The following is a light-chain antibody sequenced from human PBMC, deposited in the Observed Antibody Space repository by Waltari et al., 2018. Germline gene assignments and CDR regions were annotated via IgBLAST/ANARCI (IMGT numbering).Light chain of an antibody. Sequence: EIVMTQSPATLSVSPGERVTLSCRASRSIRSYLVWYQQKPGQAPRLLIYDAFTRATGISARFSGSGSGTEFTLTISSLQSEDFAVYYCQHYINWPHTFGQGTKLEIK. CDR1: RSIRSY. CDR3: QHYINWPHT. J-gene: IGKJ2*01. CDR2: DAF. V-gene: IGKV3-15*01.